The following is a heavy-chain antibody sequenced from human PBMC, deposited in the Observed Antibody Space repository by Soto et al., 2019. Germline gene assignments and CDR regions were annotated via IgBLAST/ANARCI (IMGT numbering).Heavy chain of an antibody. Sequence: GSLRLSCAASGFTFSSYWMHWVRQVPGKGLVWVSRIHFDGSTTHYADSVKGRFTISRDNSRNTLYLQMNSLRAEDTAVYYCARDRIPTGMDVWGQGTTVTVSS. J-gene: IGHJ6*02. CDR3: ARDRIPTGMDV. V-gene: IGHV3-74*01. CDR1: GFTFSSYW. CDR2: IHFDGSTT.